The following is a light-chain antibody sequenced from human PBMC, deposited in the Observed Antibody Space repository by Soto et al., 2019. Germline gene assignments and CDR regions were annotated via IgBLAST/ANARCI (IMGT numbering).Light chain of an antibody. CDR1: QGISSY. J-gene: IGKJ5*01. Sequence: DIQLTQSPSFLSASVGCRFTITCRASQGISSYLAWYQQKPGKAPKLLIYAASTLQSGVPLRFSGSGSGTSFTLTISSLQPEDFATYYCQQLLSYPITFGQGTRLEIK. V-gene: IGKV1-9*01. CDR2: AAS. CDR3: QQLLSYPIT.